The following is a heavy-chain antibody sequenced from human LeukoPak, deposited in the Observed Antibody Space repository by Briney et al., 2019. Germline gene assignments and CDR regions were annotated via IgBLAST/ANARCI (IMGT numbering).Heavy chain of an antibody. Sequence: GGTLRLSCAASGFTFSSYGMSWVRQAPGKGLEWVSVISGSGGSTYYADSVRGRFTISRDNSKNTLYLQMNSLRAEDTAVYYCAKVLDYYHSSDYFDYWGQGTLVTVSS. CDR1: GFTFSSYG. CDR2: ISGSGGST. CDR3: AKVLDYYHSSDYFDY. D-gene: IGHD3-22*01. V-gene: IGHV3-23*01. J-gene: IGHJ4*02.